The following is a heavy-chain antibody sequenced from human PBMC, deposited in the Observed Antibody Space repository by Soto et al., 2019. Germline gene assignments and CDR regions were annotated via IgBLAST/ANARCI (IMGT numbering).Heavy chain of an antibody. V-gene: IGHV3-13*01. CDR3: ARSARWLQSRYFDL. Sequence: GGSLRLSCAASGFIFSNYDMHWVRQVTGKGLEWVSAIDIAGDTYYPDSVKGRFTISRGTARNSLYLQMNSLRAGDTAVYYCARSARWLQSRYFDLWGRGTLVTVSS. D-gene: IGHD5-12*01. CDR2: IDIAGDT. J-gene: IGHJ2*01. CDR1: GFIFSNYD.